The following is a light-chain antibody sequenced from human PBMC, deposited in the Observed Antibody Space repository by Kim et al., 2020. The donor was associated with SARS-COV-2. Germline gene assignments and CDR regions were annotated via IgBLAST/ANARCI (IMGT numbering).Light chain of an antibody. V-gene: IGLV2-23*02. CDR1: SSDVGSYNL. Sequence: QSALTQPASVSGSPGQSITISCTGTSSDVGSYNLVSWYQQHPGKAPKLMIYEVSKRPSGVSNRFSGSKSGNTASLTISGLQAEDEADYYCCSCAGSSTHVVFGGGTQLTVL. J-gene: IGLJ2*01. CDR3: CSCAGSSTHVV. CDR2: EVS.